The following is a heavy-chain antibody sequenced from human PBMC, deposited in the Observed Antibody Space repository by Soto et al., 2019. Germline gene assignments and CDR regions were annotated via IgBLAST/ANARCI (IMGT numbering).Heavy chain of an antibody. J-gene: IGHJ4*02. V-gene: IGHV5-51*01. CDR3: ARASPHATYCSSTSCQSLDY. D-gene: IGHD2-2*01. Sequence: GESLKISCKGSGYSFTSYWIAWVRQMPGKGLEWMGIIHPGDSTTRYSPSFQGQVTISADKSISPAYLQWSSLKASDTAMYYCARASPHATYCSSTSCQSLDYWGQGTLVTVSS. CDR2: IHPGDSTT. CDR1: GYSFTSYW.